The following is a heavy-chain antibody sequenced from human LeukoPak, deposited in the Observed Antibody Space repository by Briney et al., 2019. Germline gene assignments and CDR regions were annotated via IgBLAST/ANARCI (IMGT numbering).Heavy chain of an antibody. CDR3: ARSSGELPPFDP. CDR2: IYSGGST. Sequence: RGSLRLSCAASGFTVSSNYMSWVRQAPGKGLEWVSVIYSGGSTYYADSVKGRFTISRDNSKNTLYLQMNSLRAEDTAVYYCARSSGELPPFDPWGQGTLVTVSS. V-gene: IGHV3-66*01. J-gene: IGHJ5*02. CDR1: GFTVSSNY. D-gene: IGHD1-26*01.